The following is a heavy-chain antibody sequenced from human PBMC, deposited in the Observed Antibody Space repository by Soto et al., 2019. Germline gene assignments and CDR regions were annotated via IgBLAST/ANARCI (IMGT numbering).Heavy chain of an antibody. CDR2: ISYDGSNK. D-gene: IGHD2-15*01. CDR3: ARDQRGGNSYYYGMDV. CDR1: GFTFSSYA. Sequence: QVQLVESGGGVVQPGRSLRLSCAASGFTFSSYAMHWVRQAPGKGLEWVAVISYDGSNKYYADSVKGRFTISRDNSKNPLYLQMNSLRAEDTAVYYCARDQRGGNSYYYGMDVWGQGTTVTVSS. V-gene: IGHV3-30-3*01. J-gene: IGHJ6*02.